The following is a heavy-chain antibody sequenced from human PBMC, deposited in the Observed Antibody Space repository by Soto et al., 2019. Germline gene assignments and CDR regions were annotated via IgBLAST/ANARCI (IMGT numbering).Heavy chain of an antibody. CDR3: ARGHSTDCSNGVCSFFYNHEMDV. CDR1: GYSFTDYH. CDR2: INPKSGGT. Sequence: ASVKVSCKASGYSFTDYHIHWVRQAPGQGLEGLGRINPKSGGTSTAQKFQGWVTMTRDRSISTVYMGLTRLRSDDTAVYFCARGHSTDCSNGVCSFFYNHEMDVWGQGTTVTVSS. V-gene: IGHV1-2*04. D-gene: IGHD2-8*01. J-gene: IGHJ6*02.